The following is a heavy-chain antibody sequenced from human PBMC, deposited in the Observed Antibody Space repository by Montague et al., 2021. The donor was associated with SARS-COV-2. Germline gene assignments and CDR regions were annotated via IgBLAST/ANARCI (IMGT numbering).Heavy chain of an antibody. Sequence: SETLSLTCTVTGGPISGSSDYWGWIRQSPGMGLEWIASVDYSGNTSYSPSLKSPLTISVDTSKNQFSLNFNSVTAADTALFYCARREYSYGWGDWGQGTLVTVPS. CDR3: ARREYSYGWGD. J-gene: IGHJ4*02. CDR1: GGPISGSSDY. D-gene: IGHD5-18*01. V-gene: IGHV4-39*01. CDR2: VDYSGNT.